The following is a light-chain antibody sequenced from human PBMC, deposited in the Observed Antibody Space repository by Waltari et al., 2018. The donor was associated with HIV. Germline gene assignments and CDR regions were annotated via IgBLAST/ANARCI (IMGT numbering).Light chain of an antibody. CDR1: HDISSY. CDR2: DAS. Sequence: DIQMTQSPSSLSAPIGDRVTITCQASHDISSYLNWYQQKPGKAPKLLIYDASDLETGVPSRFSGSGSGTDFTFTISSLQPVDIATYYCQQYDNVPVTFGPGTKVEIK. CDR3: QQYDNVPVT. V-gene: IGKV1-33*01. J-gene: IGKJ3*01.